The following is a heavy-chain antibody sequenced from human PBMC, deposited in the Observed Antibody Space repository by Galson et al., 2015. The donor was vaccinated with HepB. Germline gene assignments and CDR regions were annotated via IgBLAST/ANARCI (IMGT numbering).Heavy chain of an antibody. CDR1: GYSFTSYW. J-gene: IGHJ4*02. D-gene: IGHD3-22*01. V-gene: IGHV5-10-1*01. CDR3: ASLPGDSSGYYYAGGY. Sequence: QSGAEVKKPGESLRISCKGSGYSFTSYWISWVRQMPGKGLEWMGRIDPSDSYTNYSPSFQGHVTISADKSISTAYLQWSSLKASDTAMYYCASLPGDSSGYYYAGGYWGQGTLVTVSS. CDR2: IDPSDSYT.